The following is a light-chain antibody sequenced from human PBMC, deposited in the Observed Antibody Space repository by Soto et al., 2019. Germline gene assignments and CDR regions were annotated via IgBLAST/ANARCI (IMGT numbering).Light chain of an antibody. CDR1: RRDVGGYNY. CDR2: EVS. V-gene: IGLV2-14*01. CDR3: ASYTSSSSYV. J-gene: IGLJ1*01. Sequence: QSVLTQPASVSGSPGQSITISCTGTRRDVGGYNYVSWYQQYPGKSPKLLIYEVSNRPSGVSNRFSGSKSGNTASLTISGLQAEDEADYYCASYTSSSSYVFGTGTKVTVL.